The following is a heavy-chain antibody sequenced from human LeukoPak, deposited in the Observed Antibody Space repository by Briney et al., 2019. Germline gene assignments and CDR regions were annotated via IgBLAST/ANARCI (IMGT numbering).Heavy chain of an antibody. D-gene: IGHD3-22*01. CDR3: ARAQKTGRYYDSSGYSV. CDR1: GGTFSSYA. CDR2: IIPILGIA. V-gene: IGHV1-69*04. J-gene: IGHJ4*02. Sequence: SVKVSRKASGGTFSSYAISWVRQAPGQGLEWMGRIIPILGIANYAQKFQGRVTITADKSTSTAYMELSSLRSEDTAVYYCARAQKTGRYYDSSGYSVWGQGTLVTVSS.